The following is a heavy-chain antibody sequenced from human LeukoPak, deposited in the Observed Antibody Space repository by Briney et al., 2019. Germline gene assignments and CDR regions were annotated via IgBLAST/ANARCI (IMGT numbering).Heavy chain of an antibody. V-gene: IGHV3-23*01. CDR1: GFTFSSYA. D-gene: IGHD3-22*01. CDR3: ARDTPYYDSSGYDRR. Sequence: GGSLRLSCAASGFTFSSYAMSWVRQAPGKGLEWVSAISGSGSTIYYADSVKGRFTISRDNAKNSLYLQMNSLRAEDTAVYYCARDTPYYDSSGYDRRGGQGTLVTVSS. CDR2: ISGSGSTI. J-gene: IGHJ4*02.